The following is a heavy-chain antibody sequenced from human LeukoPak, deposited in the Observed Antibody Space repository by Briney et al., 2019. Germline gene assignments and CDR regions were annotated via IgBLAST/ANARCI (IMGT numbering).Heavy chain of an antibody. CDR2: MNPNSGNT. CDR1: GGTFISYA. CDR3: ASALGGRYFDWLPKYYYYYYMDV. J-gene: IGHJ6*03. V-gene: IGHV1-8*02. Sequence: GASVKVSCKASGGTFISYAINWVRQATGQGLEWRGWMNPNSGNTGYAQRFQGRVTMTRNTSISTAYIELSSLRSEDTAVYYCASALGGRYFDWLPKYYYYYYMDVWGKGTTVTISS. D-gene: IGHD3-9*01.